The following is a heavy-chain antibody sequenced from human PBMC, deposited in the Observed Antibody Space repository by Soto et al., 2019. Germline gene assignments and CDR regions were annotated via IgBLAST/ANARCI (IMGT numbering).Heavy chain of an antibody. CDR1: GGSVSSGSYY. CDR3: ARELGHCSSTSVCYYGMDV. V-gene: IGHV4-61*01. J-gene: IGHJ6*02. D-gene: IGHD2-2*01. CDR2: VYYSGST. Sequence: PSETLSLTCTVSGGSVSSGSYYWSWIRQPPGKGLEWIGYVYYSGSTNYNPSLKSRVTISVDTSKNQFSLKLSSVTAADTAVYYCARELGHCSSTSVCYYGMDVWGQGTRVTVSS.